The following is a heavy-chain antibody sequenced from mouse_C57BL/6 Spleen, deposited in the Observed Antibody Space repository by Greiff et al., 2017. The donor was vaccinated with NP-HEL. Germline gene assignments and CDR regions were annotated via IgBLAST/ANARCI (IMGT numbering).Heavy chain of an antibody. CDR1: GFNIKDYY. V-gene: IGHV14-1*01. J-gene: IGHJ4*01. CDR3: TTVVNYFYAMDY. D-gene: IGHD2-1*01. Sequence: EVKLQQSGAELVRPGASVKLSCTASGFNIKDYYMHWVKQRPEQGLEWIGRIDPEDGDTEYAPKFQGKATMTADTSSNTAYLQLSSLTSEDTAVYYCTTVVNYFYAMDYWGQGTSVTVSS. CDR2: IDPEDGDT.